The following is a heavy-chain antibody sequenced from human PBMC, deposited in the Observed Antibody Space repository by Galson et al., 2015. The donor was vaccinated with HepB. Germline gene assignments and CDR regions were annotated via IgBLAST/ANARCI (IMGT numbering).Heavy chain of an antibody. Sequence: SLRLSCAASGFTFSSYGMHWVRQAPGKGLEWVAVISYDGSNKYYADSVKGRFTISRDNSKNTLYLQMNSLRAEDTAVYYCAKDQRRTRGVVIIPEAFDIWGQGTMVTVSS. V-gene: IGHV3-30*18. J-gene: IGHJ3*02. CDR1: GFTFSSYG. CDR3: AKDQRRTRGVVIIPEAFDI. D-gene: IGHD3-3*01. CDR2: ISYDGSNK.